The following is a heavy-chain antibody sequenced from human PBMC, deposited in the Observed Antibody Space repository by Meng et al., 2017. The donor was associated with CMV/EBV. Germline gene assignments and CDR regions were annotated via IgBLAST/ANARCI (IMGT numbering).Heavy chain of an antibody. J-gene: IGHJ4*02. D-gene: IGHD2-2*01. CDR1: ANTLTEVS. Sequence: HVHLVQYGAQVMEPGAAVKVSCKVSANTLTEVSMHWVRQAPGKGLEWMGGFDPEDGETIYAQKFQGRVTMTEDTYTDTAYMELSSLRSEDTAVYYCATGRPAAIRGGPFDYWGQGTLVTVSS. CDR2: FDPEDGET. V-gene: IGHV1-24*01. CDR3: ATGRPAAIRGGPFDY.